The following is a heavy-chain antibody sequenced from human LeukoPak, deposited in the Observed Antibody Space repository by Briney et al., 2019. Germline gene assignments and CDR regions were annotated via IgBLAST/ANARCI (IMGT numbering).Heavy chain of an antibody. D-gene: IGHD6-13*01. CDR2: IIPIFGTA. V-gene: IGHV1-69*05. CDR3: ARGEQLGELEFDY. Sequence: SVKVSCKASGGTFSSYAISWVRQAPGQGLEWMGGIIPIFGTANYAQKFQGRVTITTDESTSTAYMELSSLRSEDTAVYYCARGEQLGELEFDYWGQGTQVTVSS. J-gene: IGHJ4*02. CDR1: GGTFSSYA.